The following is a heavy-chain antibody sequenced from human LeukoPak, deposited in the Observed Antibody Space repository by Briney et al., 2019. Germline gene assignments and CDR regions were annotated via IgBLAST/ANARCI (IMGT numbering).Heavy chain of an antibody. D-gene: IGHD6-19*01. Sequence: SQTLSLTCAISGDSVSSNSATWSWIRQSPSRGLEWLGRTYYRSKWYNDYAVSVKSRITINPDTSKNQFSLQLNSVTPEDTAVYFCARDSQWLVGDWGQGTLVTVSS. CDR2: TYYRSKWYN. J-gene: IGHJ4*02. CDR1: GDSVSSNSAT. V-gene: IGHV6-1*01. CDR3: ARDSQWLVGD.